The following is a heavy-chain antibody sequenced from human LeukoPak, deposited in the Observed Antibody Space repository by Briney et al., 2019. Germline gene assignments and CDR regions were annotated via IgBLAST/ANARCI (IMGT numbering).Heavy chain of an antibody. J-gene: IGHJ4*02. CDR1: VGTFTSYV. Sequence: SVKVSCKASVGTFTSYVISWVRQAPGQGPEWGGGIIPIFGTANYAQKFQGRVTITTDESTSTAYMELSSLRSEDTAVYYCARVGGTDDFWSGYYLEYWGQGTLVNVSS. CDR2: IIPIFGTA. D-gene: IGHD3-3*01. CDR3: ARVGGTDDFWSGYYLEY. V-gene: IGHV1-69*05.